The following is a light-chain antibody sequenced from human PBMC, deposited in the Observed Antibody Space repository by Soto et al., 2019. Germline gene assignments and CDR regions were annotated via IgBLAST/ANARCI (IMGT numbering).Light chain of an antibody. J-gene: IGKJ1*01. CDR1: QSIGNR. CDR3: QQYNTYSPRA. V-gene: IGKV1-5*01. CDR2: GAS. Sequence: DIQMTQSPSTLSASVGDRVTFTCRASQSIGNRLAWYQQKPGKAPKFLIYGASSLQSGVPSRFSGSGSGTEFTLTISSLQPDDVATYYYQQYNTYSPRAFGQGTKVDIK.